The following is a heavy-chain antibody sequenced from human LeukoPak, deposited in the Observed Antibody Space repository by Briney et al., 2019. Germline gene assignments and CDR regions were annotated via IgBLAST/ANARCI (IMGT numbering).Heavy chain of an antibody. CDR2: ISSSSSYI. CDR3: ASLVMITFGKDY. CDR1: GFTFSSYS. Sequence: GGSLRLSCAASGFTFSSYSMNWVRQAPGEGLEWVSSISSSSSYIYYADSVKGRFTISRDNAKNSLYLQMNSLRAEDTAVYYCASLVMITFGKDYWGQGTLVTVSS. D-gene: IGHD3-16*01. V-gene: IGHV3-21*01. J-gene: IGHJ4*02.